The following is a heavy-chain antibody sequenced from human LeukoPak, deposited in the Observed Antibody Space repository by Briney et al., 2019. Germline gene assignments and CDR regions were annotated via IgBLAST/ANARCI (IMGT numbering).Heavy chain of an antibody. Sequence: SETLSLTCTVSGGSISSYYWSWIRKPPGKGLEWIGYIYYSWSTNYNPSLKSRVTISVDTSKNQFSLKLSSVTAADTAVYYCAREGGVVRQQLVLGEDYYYMDVWGKGTTVTVSS. V-gene: IGHV4-59*01. CDR2: IYYSWST. CDR3: AREGGVVRQQLVLGEDYYYMDV. D-gene: IGHD6-13*01. CDR1: GGSISSYY. J-gene: IGHJ6*03.